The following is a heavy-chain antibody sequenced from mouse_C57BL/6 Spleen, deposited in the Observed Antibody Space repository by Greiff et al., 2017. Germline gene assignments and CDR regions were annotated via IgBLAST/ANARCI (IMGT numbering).Heavy chain of an antibody. CDR3: ARHETGMAYDYFDY. CDR2: FYPGSGSI. J-gene: IGHJ2*01. Sequence: VQVVESGAELVKPGASVKLSCKASGYTFTEYTIHWVKQRSGQGLEWIGWFYPGSGSIKYNEKFKGKATLTADKSSSTVYMELSRLTSEDSAVYFCARHETGMAYDYFDYWGQGTTLTVSS. V-gene: IGHV1-62-2*01. D-gene: IGHD2-10*02. CDR1: GYTFTEYT.